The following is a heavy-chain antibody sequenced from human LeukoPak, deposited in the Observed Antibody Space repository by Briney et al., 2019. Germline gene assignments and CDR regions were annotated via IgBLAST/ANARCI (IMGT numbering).Heavy chain of an antibody. CDR2: IIPIFGTA. Sequence: GASVKVSCKASGGTFSSYAISWVRQAPGQGLEWMGGIIPIFGTANYAQKFQGRVTITADKSTSTAYMELGSLRSEDTAVYYCASTKTGYSSSWSPDDAFDIWGQGTMVTVSS. V-gene: IGHV1-69*06. CDR3: ASTKTGYSSSWSPDDAFDI. CDR1: GGTFSSYA. J-gene: IGHJ3*02. D-gene: IGHD6-13*01.